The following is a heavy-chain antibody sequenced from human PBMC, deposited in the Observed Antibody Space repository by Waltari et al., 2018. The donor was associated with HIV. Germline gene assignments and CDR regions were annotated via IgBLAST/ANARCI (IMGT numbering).Heavy chain of an antibody. J-gene: IGHJ4*02. CDR1: GYSFTDFD. CDR2: MNPDNGDA. Sequence: QVQLVQSVAEIKKPRASVRASCRASGYSFTDFDINWVRRAPGRGLEWVGWMNPDNGDAGYGHKFKGRFTLTRDTTTDTAYMDVTNLKSEDTAIYYCTKGRRGALFGDEWGQGTLVTVSS. V-gene: IGHV1-8*02. CDR3: TKGRRGALFGDE. D-gene: IGHD3-3*01.